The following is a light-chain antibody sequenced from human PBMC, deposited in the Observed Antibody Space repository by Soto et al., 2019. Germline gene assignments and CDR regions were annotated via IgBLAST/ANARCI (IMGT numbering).Light chain of an antibody. V-gene: IGLV2-14*01. CDR1: SSDVGGYNY. CDR2: VVS. Sequence: QSALTQPASVSGSPGQSITISCTGTSSDVGGYNYVSWYQQHPGKAPKLMIYVVSDRPSGVSNRFSGSKSGNTASLTISGLQAEDEADYYCSSYTSSNTLPRVFGTATKVTVL. J-gene: IGLJ1*01. CDR3: SSYTSSNTLPRV.